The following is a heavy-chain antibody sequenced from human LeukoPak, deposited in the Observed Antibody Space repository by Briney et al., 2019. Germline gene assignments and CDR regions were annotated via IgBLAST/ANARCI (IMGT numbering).Heavy chain of an antibody. CDR3: ARDLYVGSTSPYQQYYYYTDV. CDR2: INPNRGGT. Sequence: ASVKVSCKASGYTFTGYYMHWVRQAPGQGREWMGWINPNRGGTNYAQNFHGRVTMTRDTSISTAFMELSTLRSYDTAVYYCARDLYVGSTSPYQQYYYYTDVWGKGTTVTVSS. CDR1: GYTFTGYY. V-gene: IGHV1-2*02. D-gene: IGHD2-2*01. J-gene: IGHJ6*03.